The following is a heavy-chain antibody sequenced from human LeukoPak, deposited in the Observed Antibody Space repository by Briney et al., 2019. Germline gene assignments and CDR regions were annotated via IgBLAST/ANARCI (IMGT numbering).Heavy chain of an antibody. CDR1: GGSFSGYY. Sequence: SETLSLTCAVYGGSFSGYYWSWIRQPPGKGLEWIGEINHSGSTNYNPSLKSRVTISVDTSKNQFSLKLSSVTAADTAVYYCARGRSSGGLLDPWGQGTPVTVSS. CDR3: ARGRSSGGLLDP. V-gene: IGHV4-34*01. J-gene: IGHJ5*02. CDR2: INHSGST. D-gene: IGHD3-10*01.